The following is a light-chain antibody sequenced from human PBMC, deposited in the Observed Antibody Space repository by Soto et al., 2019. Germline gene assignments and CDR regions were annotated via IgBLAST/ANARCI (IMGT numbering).Light chain of an antibody. J-gene: IGKJ4*01. CDR3: QQRYNWPPLT. V-gene: IGKV3-11*01. Sequence: EIVLTQSPATLSLSPGDRATLSCRASQSVSTYLAWYQQKPGQAPRLLIYDASNRATGIPARFSGSGSGTDFTLPISSLEPEDFAVYYCQQRYNWPPLTFGGGTKVEIK. CDR2: DAS. CDR1: QSVSTY.